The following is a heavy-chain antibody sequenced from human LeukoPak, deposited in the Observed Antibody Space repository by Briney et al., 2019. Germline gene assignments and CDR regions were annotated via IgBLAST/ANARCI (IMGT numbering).Heavy chain of an antibody. CDR1: GYSFTSYW. D-gene: IGHD2-2*01. CDR3: ARHGVRGVPAAIPYYYYGMDV. Sequence: GESLKISCKGSGYSFTSYWIGWVRQMPGKGLEWMGIIYPGDSDTRYSPSFQGQVTISADKSISTAYLQWSSLKASDTAMYYCARHGVRGVPAAIPYYYYGMDVWGQGTTVTVSS. V-gene: IGHV5-51*01. J-gene: IGHJ6*02. CDR2: IYPGDSDT.